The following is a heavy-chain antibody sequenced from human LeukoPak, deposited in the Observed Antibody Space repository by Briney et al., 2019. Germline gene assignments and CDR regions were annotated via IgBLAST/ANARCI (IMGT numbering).Heavy chain of an antibody. CDR1: GGSISSYY. J-gene: IGHJ4*02. Sequence: ETLSLTCTVSGGSISSYYWSWIRQAPGKGLEWIGRVKSKTDGGTIDYAAPVKGRFTISRDDSKTTLYLQMNSLKTEDTAVYYCTTDVNYYDSSGYFRFDYWGQGALVTVSS. V-gene: IGHV3-15*01. CDR3: TTDVNYYDSSGYFRFDY. D-gene: IGHD3-22*01. CDR2: VKSKTDGGTI.